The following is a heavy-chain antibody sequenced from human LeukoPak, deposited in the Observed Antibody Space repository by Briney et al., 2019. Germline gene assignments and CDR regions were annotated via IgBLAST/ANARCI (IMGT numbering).Heavy chain of an antibody. V-gene: IGHV1-2*02. CDR3: ASAMIVVPSSFDY. CDR2: INPNSGGT. Sequence: ASVKVSCKASGYAFTGYYMHWVRQAPGQGLEWMGWINPNSGGTSYAQKFQGRVTMTRDTSISTAYMELSRLRSDDTAVYYCASAMIVVPSSFDYWGQGTLVTVSS. J-gene: IGHJ4*02. CDR1: GYAFTGYY. D-gene: IGHD3-22*01.